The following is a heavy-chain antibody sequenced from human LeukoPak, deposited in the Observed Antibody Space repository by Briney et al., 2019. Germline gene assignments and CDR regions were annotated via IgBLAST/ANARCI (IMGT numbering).Heavy chain of an antibody. Sequence: PGGSLRLSCAASEFSVGSNYMTWVRQAPGKGLEWVSLIYSGGSTYYADSVKGRFTISRDNSRDTLYLQMNSLRAEDTAIYICAKDGGTYPYFLDVWGKGTTVIVSS. J-gene: IGHJ6*03. V-gene: IGHV3-66*01. CDR3: AKDGGTYPYFLDV. D-gene: IGHD1-26*01. CDR2: IYSGGST. CDR1: EFSVGSNY.